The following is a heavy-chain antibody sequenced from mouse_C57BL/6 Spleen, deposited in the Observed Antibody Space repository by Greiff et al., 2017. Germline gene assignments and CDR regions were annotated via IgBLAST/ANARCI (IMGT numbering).Heavy chain of an antibody. Sequence: DVMLVESGGGLVKPGGSLKLSCAASGFTFSSYTMSWVRQTPEKRLEWVATISGGGGNTYYPDSVKGRFTISRDNAKNTLYLQMSSLRSEDTALYYCARPIYYGNYVGSAMDYWGQGTSVTVSS. CDR2: ISGGGGNT. CDR3: ARPIYYGNYVGSAMDY. D-gene: IGHD2-1*01. CDR1: GFTFSSYT. V-gene: IGHV5-9*01. J-gene: IGHJ4*01.